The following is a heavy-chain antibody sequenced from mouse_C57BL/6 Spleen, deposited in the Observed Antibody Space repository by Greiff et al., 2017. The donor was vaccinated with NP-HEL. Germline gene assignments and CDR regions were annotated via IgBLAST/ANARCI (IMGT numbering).Heavy chain of an antibody. J-gene: IGHJ2*01. D-gene: IGHD2-4*01. Sequence: QVQLQQSGAELVMPGASVKLSCKASGYTFTSYWMHWVKQRPGQGLEWIGEIDPSDSYTNYNQKFKGKSTLTVDKSSSTAYMQLSSLTSEDSAVYYCARGGLRQFDYWGQGTTLTVSS. V-gene: IGHV1-69*01. CDR3: ARGGLRQFDY. CDR2: IDPSDSYT. CDR1: GYTFTSYW.